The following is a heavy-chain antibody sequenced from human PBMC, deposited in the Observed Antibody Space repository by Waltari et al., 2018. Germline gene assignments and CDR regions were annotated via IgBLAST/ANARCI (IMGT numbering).Heavy chain of an antibody. Sequence: EGQLVESGGGLVQPGGSLKLSCAASGFTFSSFWMHWVRHVPGQGLVWVSRINRDGSDTSYADSVRGRFTVARDNAKNRAYLQMNSLRAEDTAIYYCTRDSPSWIWGQGTMVSVSS. CDR1: GFTFSSFW. CDR2: INRDGSDT. J-gene: IGHJ3*02. V-gene: IGHV3-74*01. CDR3: TRDSPSWI.